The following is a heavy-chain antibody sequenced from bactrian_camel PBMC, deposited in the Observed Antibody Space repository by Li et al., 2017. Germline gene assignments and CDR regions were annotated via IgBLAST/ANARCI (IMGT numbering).Heavy chain of an antibody. CDR1: GFEFALSS. Sequence: VQLVESGGDLVRPGWSLRLSCVASGFEFALSSMSWVRQAPGKGPEWVATIGSTIGSSRVIAYSDPVKGRFTISRDNAKNTVYLQLDSLKTEDTGKYHCAKGWDSSGDWSDRGQGTQVTVS. V-gene: IGHV3S31*01. CDR3: AKGWDSSGDWSD. CDR2: IGSTIGSSRVI. J-gene: IGHJ4*01. D-gene: IGHD2*01.